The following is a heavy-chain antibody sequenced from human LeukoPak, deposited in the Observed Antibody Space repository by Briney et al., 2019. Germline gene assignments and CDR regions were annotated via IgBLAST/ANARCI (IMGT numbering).Heavy chain of an antibody. V-gene: IGHV3-7*01. Sequence: GGSLRLSCAASGFTFSSYWMSWVRQAPGKGLEWAANIKEDGSEKYYVDSVKGRFTISRDNAKNSLYLQMNGLRAEDTAVFYCARLLETYDYVWGSYGFDSWGQGTLVTVSS. D-gene: IGHD3-16*01. CDR1: GFTFSSYW. CDR2: IKEDGSEK. J-gene: IGHJ4*02. CDR3: ARLLETYDYVWGSYGFDS.